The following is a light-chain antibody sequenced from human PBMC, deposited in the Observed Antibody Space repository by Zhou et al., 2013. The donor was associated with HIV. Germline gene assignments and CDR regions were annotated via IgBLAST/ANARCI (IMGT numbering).Light chain of an antibody. Sequence: EIVMTQSPATLSVSPGERATLSCRASQSVSSNLAWYQQKPGQTPRLVIYDASTRATGVPARFSGSGSGTEFTLTISRLEPEDFAVYYCQQYDNSPPYTFGQGTKVEIK. CDR1: QSVSSN. V-gene: IGKV3-15*01. CDR3: QQYDNSPPYT. J-gene: IGKJ2*01. CDR2: DAS.